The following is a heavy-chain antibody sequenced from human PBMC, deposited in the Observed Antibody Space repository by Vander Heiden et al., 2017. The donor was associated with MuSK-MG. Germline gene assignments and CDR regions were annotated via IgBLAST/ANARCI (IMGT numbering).Heavy chain of an antibody. CDR1: GGSLSGYY. D-gene: IGHD6-19*01. CDR3: ARGGSSGALDY. CDR2: VNHSGST. V-gene: IGHV4-34*01. J-gene: IGHJ4*02. Sequence: QVQLQQWGAGLLKPSETLSLTCAVNGGSLSGYYWSWIRQFPGKGLEWIGEVNHSGSTTYKPSLKSRVTISVDTSKNQFSLKLSSVTAADTAVYYCARGGSSGALDYWGQGTLVTVSS.